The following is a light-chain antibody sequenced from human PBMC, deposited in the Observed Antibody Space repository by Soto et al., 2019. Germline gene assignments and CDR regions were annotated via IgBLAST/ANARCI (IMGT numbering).Light chain of an antibody. J-gene: IGKJ5*01. V-gene: IGKV3-20*01. Sequence: EIVFAYSSGTLSFSPVDGITLSCRASQSVRSNYLAWYQQKPGQAPRLVIYGAYNRATGIPDRFSGSGSGTDFTLTISRLEPEDFAVYFCQQYGSSPPITFGQGTRLEIK. CDR2: GAY. CDR3: QQYGSSPPIT. CDR1: QSVRSNY.